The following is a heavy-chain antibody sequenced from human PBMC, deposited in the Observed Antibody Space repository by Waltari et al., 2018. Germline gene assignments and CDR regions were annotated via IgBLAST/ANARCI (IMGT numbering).Heavy chain of an antibody. Sequence: QVQLVQSGAEVKKPGSSVKVSCKASGGTFSSYAISWVRQAPGQGLEWMGGIIPILGIANYAQKFQVRVTITADESTSTAYMELSSLRSEDTAVYYCARGYYDSSGYPDFDYWGQGTLVTVSS. CDR2: IIPILGIA. J-gene: IGHJ4*02. CDR1: GGTFSSYA. D-gene: IGHD3-22*01. CDR3: ARGYYDSSGYPDFDY. V-gene: IGHV1-69*04.